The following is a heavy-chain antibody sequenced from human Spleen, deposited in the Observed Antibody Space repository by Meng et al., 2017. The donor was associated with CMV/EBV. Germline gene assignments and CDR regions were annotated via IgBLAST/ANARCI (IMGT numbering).Heavy chain of an antibody. CDR3: AKGGYCTNGACYDVPLYGMDV. D-gene: IGHD2-8*01. CDR1: GFSFSNYD. CDR2: IRSDGSKK. J-gene: IGHJ6*02. V-gene: IGHV3-30*02. Sequence: GESLKISCAASGFSFSNYDMHWVRQAPGKGLEWVAFIRSDGSKKYYADSVKGRFTVSRDNSKNTLYLQMNSLRAEDTAVYYCAKGGYCTNGACYDVPLYGMDVWGQGTTVTVSS.